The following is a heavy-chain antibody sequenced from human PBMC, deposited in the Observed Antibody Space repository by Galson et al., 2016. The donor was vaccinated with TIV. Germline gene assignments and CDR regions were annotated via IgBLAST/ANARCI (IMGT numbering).Heavy chain of an antibody. Sequence: SVKVSCKVSGYTLTELSMHWVRQAPGKGLEWMGVFDPEDGETIYAQKFQGRVTMTEDTSTDTAYMELSSLRSEDTAVYYCATSRGRYFDWLFGYWGQGTLVTVSS. CDR2: FDPEDGET. J-gene: IGHJ4*02. D-gene: IGHD3-9*01. CDR1: GYTLTELS. CDR3: ATSRGRYFDWLFGY. V-gene: IGHV1-24*01.